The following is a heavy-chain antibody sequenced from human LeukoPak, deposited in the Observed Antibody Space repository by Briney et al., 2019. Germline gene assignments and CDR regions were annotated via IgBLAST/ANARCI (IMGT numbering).Heavy chain of an antibody. Sequence: SETLSLTCTVSGGSISSGGYYWSWIRQHPGKGLEWIGYIYYSGSTYYNPSLKSRVTISVDTSKNQFSLKLTSVTAADTAVYYCARAGILTYYYDSSGYYWTNRHYYFDYWGQGTLVTVSS. CDR2: IYYSGST. J-gene: IGHJ4*02. V-gene: IGHV4-31*03. CDR3: ARAGILTYYYDSSGYYWTNRHYYFDY. D-gene: IGHD3-22*01. CDR1: GGSISSGGYY.